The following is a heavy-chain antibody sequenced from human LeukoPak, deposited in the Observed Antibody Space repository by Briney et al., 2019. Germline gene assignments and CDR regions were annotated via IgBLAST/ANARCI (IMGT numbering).Heavy chain of an antibody. CDR3: AKVGIAAAGTVWFDP. V-gene: IGHV3-23*01. J-gene: IGHJ5*02. D-gene: IGHD6-13*01. CDR1: GFTFYSNA. CDR2: ITAGGDTT. Sequence: GGSLRLSCAASGFTFYSNAMTWVRQAPGKGLECVSAITAGGDTTYYPDSVKGRFTISRDNSKNTLYLQMNSLRAEDTAVYYCAKVGIAAAGTVWFDPWGQGTLVTVSS.